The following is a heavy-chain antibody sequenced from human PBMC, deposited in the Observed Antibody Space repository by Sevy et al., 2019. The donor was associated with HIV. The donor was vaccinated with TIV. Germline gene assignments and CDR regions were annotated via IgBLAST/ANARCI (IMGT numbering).Heavy chain of an antibody. CDR1: GFSFSNYA. D-gene: IGHD1-26*01. Sequence: GGSLRLSCAASGFSFSNYAMHWVRQSPGKGLEWVAMISYDGINKDYADSVKGRFTLSRDNSKNTLFLQMNGLRAEDTALYYCAGDLPHLLPWELSRGSDYWGQGTLVTVSS. J-gene: IGHJ4*02. CDR2: ISYDGINK. CDR3: AGDLPHLLPWELSRGSDY. V-gene: IGHV3-30*04.